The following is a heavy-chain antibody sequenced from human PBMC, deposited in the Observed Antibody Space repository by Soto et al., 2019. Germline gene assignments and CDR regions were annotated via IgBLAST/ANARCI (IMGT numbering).Heavy chain of an antibody. V-gene: IGHV3-33*01. CDR1: GFTFRNHG. J-gene: IGHJ4*02. D-gene: IGHD6-6*01. CDR3: ARDIASRRFDY. CDR2: IWYDGSDK. Sequence: GGSLRLSCEASGFTFRNHGMHWVRQAPGKGLEWVAVIWYDGSDKYYGDSVKGRFTISRDNSKNKLYLEMNSLRAEDTAVYYCARDIASRRFDYLGQGVLVTSPQ.